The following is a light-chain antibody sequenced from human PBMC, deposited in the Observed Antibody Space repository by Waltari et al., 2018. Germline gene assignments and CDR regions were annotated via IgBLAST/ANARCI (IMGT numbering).Light chain of an antibody. CDR2: KTS. J-gene: IGKJ4*01. Sequence: DIQMTQSPSSLSASVEDRVIIPCRASQSISKLLNWFQQKPGKAPKILIYKTSTLQTGVPSRFSASGSGAHFTLTISNLQPEDFGTYYCHQSDDVPLTFGGGTKLEI. CDR3: HQSDDVPLT. V-gene: IGKV1-39*01. CDR1: QSISKL.